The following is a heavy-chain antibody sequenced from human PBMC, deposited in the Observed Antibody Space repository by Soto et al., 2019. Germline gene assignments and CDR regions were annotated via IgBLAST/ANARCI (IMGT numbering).Heavy chain of an antibody. CDR2: TNQDGSQK. V-gene: IGHV3-7*04. CDR3: SGGVGDAF. Sequence: EEQLVESGGGLVQPGGSLRLTCAVSGFSFRSDWMNWVRQAPGKGLEWVAHTNQDGSQKYYVDSVKGRFTIFRDNAKNSLYLQMNSLRAEDTAVYYCSGGVGDAFWGQGTLGTVSS. J-gene: IGHJ4*02. D-gene: IGHD1-26*01. CDR1: GFSFRSDW.